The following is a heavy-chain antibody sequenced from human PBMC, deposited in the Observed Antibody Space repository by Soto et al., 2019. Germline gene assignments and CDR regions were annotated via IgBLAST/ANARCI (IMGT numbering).Heavy chain of an antibody. CDR1: GFTFSSYG. Sequence: GGSLRLSCAASGFTFSSYGMHWVRQAPGKGLEWVAVISYDGSNKYYADSVKGRFTISRDNSKNTLYLQMNSLRAEDTDVYYCAKDGMGGSHLRFLEWLKYYYGMDVWGQGTTVTVSS. J-gene: IGHJ6*02. V-gene: IGHV3-30*18. CDR2: ISYDGSNK. D-gene: IGHD3-3*01. CDR3: AKDGMGGSHLRFLEWLKYYYGMDV.